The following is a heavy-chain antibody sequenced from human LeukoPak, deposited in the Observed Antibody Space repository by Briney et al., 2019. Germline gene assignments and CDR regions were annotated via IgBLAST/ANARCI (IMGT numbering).Heavy chain of an antibody. J-gene: IGHJ3*02. CDR1: GGSISSYY. D-gene: IGHD1-14*01. CDR3: ARGGAAGDAFDI. V-gene: IGHV4-4*07. Sequence: SETLSLTCTVSGGSISSYYWSWIRQPAGKGLEWIGRIYTSGSTNYNPSLKSRVTISVDKSKTQCSLKLRSVTAADTAVYYCARGGAAGDAFDIWGQGTMVTVSS. CDR2: IYTSGST.